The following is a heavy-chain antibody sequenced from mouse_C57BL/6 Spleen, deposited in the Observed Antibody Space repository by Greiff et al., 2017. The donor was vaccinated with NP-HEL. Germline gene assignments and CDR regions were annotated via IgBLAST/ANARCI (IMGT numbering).Heavy chain of an antibody. CDR3: TFYYGSSYGGFAY. Sequence: EVQLQQSGAELVRPGASVKLSCTASGFNIKDDYMHWVKQRPEQGLEWIGWIYPENGDTEYASKFQGTATITADTSSNTAYLQLSSLTSEDTAVYYCTFYYGSSYGGFAYWGQGTLVTVSA. J-gene: IGHJ3*01. CDR2: IYPENGDT. CDR1: GFNIKDDY. V-gene: IGHV14-4*01. D-gene: IGHD1-1*01.